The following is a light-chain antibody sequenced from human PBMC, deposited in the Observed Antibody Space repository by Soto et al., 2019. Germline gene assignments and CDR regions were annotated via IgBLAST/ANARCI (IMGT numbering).Light chain of an antibody. CDR3: AAWDDSLSAVV. V-gene: IGLV1-47*01. CDR2: RND. Sequence: QSVLPQPPSASGTPGQRGTLSCSGSSSNIRSNYVYWYQQLPGSAPKLLIYRNDQRPSGVPDRFSGSKSGTSAALAISGLRSEDEADYYCAAWDDSLSAVVFGGGTKLTVL. CDR1: SSNIRSNY. J-gene: IGLJ2*01.